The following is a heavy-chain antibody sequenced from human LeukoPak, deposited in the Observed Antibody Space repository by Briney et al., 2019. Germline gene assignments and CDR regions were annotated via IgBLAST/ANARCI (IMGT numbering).Heavy chain of an antibody. J-gene: IGHJ4*02. CDR2: ISGSGGST. CDR3: ARDLYADFWSGSVDY. CDR1: GFSFSSYA. Sequence: GGSLRLSCEASGFSFSSYATSWVRQAPGKGLEWVSGISGSGGSTYYAGSVKGRFTISRDISKNTLYLQMSSLRAGDTAVYYCARDLYADFWSGSVDYWGRGPLVTVSS. D-gene: IGHD3-3*01. V-gene: IGHV3-23*01.